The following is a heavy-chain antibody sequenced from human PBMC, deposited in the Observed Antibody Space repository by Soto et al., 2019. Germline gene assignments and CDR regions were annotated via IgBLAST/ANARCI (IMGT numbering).Heavy chain of an antibody. D-gene: IGHD3-3*01. J-gene: IGHJ5*02. Sequence: ASVKVSCKVSGYTLTELSMHWVRQAPGKGLEWMGGFDPEDGETIYAQKFQGRVTMTEDTSTDTAYMELSSLRSEDTAVYYCATEGLRFLEWPHNMFDPWGQGTLVTVSS. V-gene: IGHV1-24*01. CDR3: ATEGLRFLEWPHNMFDP. CDR1: GYTLTELS. CDR2: FDPEDGET.